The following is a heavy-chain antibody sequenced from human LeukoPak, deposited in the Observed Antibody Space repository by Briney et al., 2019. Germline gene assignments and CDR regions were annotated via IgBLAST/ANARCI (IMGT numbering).Heavy chain of an antibody. CDR3: ARERVAVPGGDC. Sequence: SSSIYYWAWVRQPPGKGLEWVANIKQDGREEYYVDSVKGRFTISRDNAKNSLYLQMNSLRAEDTAVYYCARERVAVPGGDCWGQGTLVTVSS. D-gene: IGHD6-19*01. CDR2: IKQDGREE. J-gene: IGHJ4*02. V-gene: IGHV3-7*01. CDR1: SSSIYY.